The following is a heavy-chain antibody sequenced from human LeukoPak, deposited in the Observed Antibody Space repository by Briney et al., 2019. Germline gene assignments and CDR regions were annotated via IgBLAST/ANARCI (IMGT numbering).Heavy chain of an antibody. Sequence: PGGTLRLSCAASGFTFSSYWMSWVRRAPGKGLEWVANIKQNGSEKYYVGSVKGRFTISRDNAKNSLYLQMNSLRAEDTAVYYCARRQFNWGSDFDIWGQGTMVTVSS. CDR3: ARRQFNWGSDFDI. J-gene: IGHJ3*02. CDR1: GFTFSSYW. V-gene: IGHV3-7*01. CDR2: IKQNGSEK. D-gene: IGHD7-27*01.